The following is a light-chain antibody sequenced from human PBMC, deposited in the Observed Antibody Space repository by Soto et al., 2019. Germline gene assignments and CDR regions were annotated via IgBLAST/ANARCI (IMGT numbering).Light chain of an antibody. CDR1: QSVSSNY. CDR3: QQYGSSPL. CDR2: GAS. V-gene: IGKV3-20*01. Sequence: IGLTQSPGTLSLSPGERATLSCRASQSVSSNYLAWYQQKPGQAPRLLIYGASSRATGIPDRFTGSGSGTDFTLTISRLEPEDFAVYYCQQYGSSPLFGQGTRLEI. J-gene: IGKJ5*01.